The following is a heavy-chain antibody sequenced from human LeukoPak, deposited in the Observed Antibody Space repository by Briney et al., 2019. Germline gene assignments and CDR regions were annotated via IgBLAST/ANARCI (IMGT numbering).Heavy chain of an antibody. D-gene: IGHD6-19*01. CDR3: VSGYSSAYYASGADY. V-gene: IGHV3-74*01. J-gene: IGHJ4*02. Sequence: PGGFLRLSCAASGFTFSSYWMHWVRQAPGKGLVWVSRIKGDGTGTSYADSVKGRFTISRDNAKNTLYLQMNSLTDEDTAMYYCVSGYSSAYYASGADYWGQGTLVTVSS. CDR2: IKGDGTGT. CDR1: GFTFSSYW.